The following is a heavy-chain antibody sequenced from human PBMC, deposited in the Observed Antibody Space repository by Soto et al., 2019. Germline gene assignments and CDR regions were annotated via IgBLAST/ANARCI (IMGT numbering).Heavy chain of an antibody. CDR2: ISYDGSNK. Sequence: GGSLRLSCAASGFTFSSYAMHWVRQAPGKGLEWVAVISYDGSNKYYADSVRGRFTISRDFSKNTVFLHMDSLRAEDAAVYYCAKDRDYPRDYFHYWGQGTLVTVSS. CDR3: AKDRDYPRDYFHY. D-gene: IGHD3-10*01. V-gene: IGHV3-30-3*01. CDR1: GFTFSSYA. J-gene: IGHJ4*02.